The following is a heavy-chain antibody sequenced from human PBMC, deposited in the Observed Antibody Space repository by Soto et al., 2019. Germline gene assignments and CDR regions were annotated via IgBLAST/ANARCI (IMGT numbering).Heavy chain of an antibody. CDR1: GLSFCDSG. D-gene: IGHD6-13*01. CDR3: TRLHFIVEPGINY. CDR2: IRTKSNHYAT. Sequence: GGSLRLSFAASGLSFCDSGIHWVRQASGKALEWVGRIRTKSNHYATAYAASVKGRFTISRDDSRNTAYLQMNSLETEDTAVYYCTRLHFIVEPGINYWGQGTLVTVSS. J-gene: IGHJ4*02. V-gene: IGHV3-73*01.